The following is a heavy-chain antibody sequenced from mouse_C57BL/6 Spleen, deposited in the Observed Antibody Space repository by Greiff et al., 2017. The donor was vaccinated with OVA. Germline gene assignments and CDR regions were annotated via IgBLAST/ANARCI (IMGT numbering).Heavy chain of an antibody. CDR3: ARNYYGSSPYYFDY. D-gene: IGHD1-1*01. J-gene: IGHJ2*01. Sequence: EVQRVESGGGLVKPGGSLKLSCAASGFTFSDYGMQWVRQAPEKGLEWVAYISSGSSTIYYADTVKGRFTISRDNAKNTLFLQMTSLRSEDTAMYYCARNYYGSSPYYFDYWGQGTTLTVSS. CDR2: ISSGSSTI. V-gene: IGHV5-17*01. CDR1: GFTFSDYG.